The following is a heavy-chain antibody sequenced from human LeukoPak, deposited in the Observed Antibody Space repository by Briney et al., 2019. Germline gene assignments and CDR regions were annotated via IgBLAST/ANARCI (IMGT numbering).Heavy chain of an antibody. Sequence: PGGSLRLSCAASGFTFRNYYMIWIRQATGKGLEWLSYISSNGNTIYYADSVRGRFTVSRDNVKNSLFVEMNSLRAEDTAVYYCARDSYYDSSGYLGYWGQGTLVTVSS. D-gene: IGHD3-22*01. CDR3: ARDSYYDSSGYLGY. V-gene: IGHV3-11*01. CDR2: ISSNGNTI. J-gene: IGHJ4*02. CDR1: GFTFRNYY.